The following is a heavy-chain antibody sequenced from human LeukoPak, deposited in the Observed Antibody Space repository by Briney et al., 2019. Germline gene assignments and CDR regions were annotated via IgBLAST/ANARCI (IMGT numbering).Heavy chain of an antibody. CDR3: ARDLVVTGGS. Sequence: GGSLRLSCAASEVTFSRYWMSWVRQAPGKVPEWVANIKQDGSEKYYLDSVKGRFTISRDNAKNSLYLQMNSLRAEDTAVYYCARDLVVTGGSWGQGTLVTVSS. D-gene: IGHD3-22*01. J-gene: IGHJ5*02. CDR2: IKQDGSEK. CDR1: EVTFSRYW. V-gene: IGHV3-7*01.